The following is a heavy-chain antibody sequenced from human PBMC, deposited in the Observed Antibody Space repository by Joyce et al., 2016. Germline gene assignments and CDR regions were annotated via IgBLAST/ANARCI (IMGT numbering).Heavy chain of an antibody. CDR2: IYTGGAT. Sequence: EVQLVESGGGLIQPGGSLRLSFAASGFTVSNNYMTWVRQAPGEGLEWVSFIYTGGATYYAESVKGRFTISRDKNTLYLQMNSLRVEDTAVYYCARVPGFHWGQGTLVTVSS. CDR1: GFTVSNNY. J-gene: IGHJ4*02. CDR3: ARVPGFH. V-gene: IGHV3-53*01.